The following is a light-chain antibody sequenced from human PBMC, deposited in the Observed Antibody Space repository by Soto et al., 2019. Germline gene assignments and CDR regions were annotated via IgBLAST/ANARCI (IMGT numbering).Light chain of an antibody. CDR2: DAS. Sequence: EIVMTQSPATLSVSPGERATLSCRASQSVSSYLAWYQQKPGQAPRLLIYDASNRATGIPARFSGSGSGTDFTLTISSLEPEDFAVYYCQQRSNWPITFGPGTKVDNK. CDR3: QQRSNWPIT. J-gene: IGKJ3*01. CDR1: QSVSSY. V-gene: IGKV3-11*01.